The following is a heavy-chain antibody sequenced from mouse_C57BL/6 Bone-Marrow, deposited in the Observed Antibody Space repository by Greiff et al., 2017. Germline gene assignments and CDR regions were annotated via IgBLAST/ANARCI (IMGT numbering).Heavy chain of an antibody. V-gene: IGHV1-81*01. CDR1: GYTFTSYG. D-gene: IGHD1-1*01. CDR3: ARLRVYYDGSSFAWFAY. Sequence: VQLQQSGAELARPGASVKLSCKASGYTFTSYGISWVKQRTGQGLEWIGEIYPRSGNTYYNEKFKGKATLTADKSSSTAYMALRSLTSEDSAVYFCARLRVYYDGSSFAWFAYWGQGTLVTVSA. J-gene: IGHJ3*01. CDR2: IYPRSGNT.